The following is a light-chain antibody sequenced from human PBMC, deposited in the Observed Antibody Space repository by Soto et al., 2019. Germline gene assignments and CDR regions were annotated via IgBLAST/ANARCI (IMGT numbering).Light chain of an antibody. J-gene: IGLJ2*01. V-gene: IGLV3-21*04. CDR1: NIGRKS. CDR3: RVWDSSSDHVV. Sequence: SYELTQPPSVSVAPGKTARITCGGNNIGRKSVHWYQQKPGQAPVLVIYYDSDRPSGIPERFSGSNSGNTATLTISRVEAGDEADYYCRVWDSSSDHVVFGGGTKLTVL. CDR2: YDS.